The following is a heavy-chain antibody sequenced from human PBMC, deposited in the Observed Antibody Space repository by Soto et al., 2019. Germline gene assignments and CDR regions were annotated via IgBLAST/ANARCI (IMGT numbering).Heavy chain of an antibody. J-gene: IGHJ3*02. Sequence: ASVKVSCKSSGYTFTSYYMHRVRQAPGQGLEWMGIINPSGGGTSYAQKFQGRVTMTRDTSTSTVYMELSSLRSEDTAVYYCARPYYDSSGYQASDAFDIWGQGTMVTVSS. CDR2: INPSGGGT. D-gene: IGHD3-22*01. CDR1: GYTFTSYY. V-gene: IGHV1-46*01. CDR3: ARPYYDSSGYQASDAFDI.